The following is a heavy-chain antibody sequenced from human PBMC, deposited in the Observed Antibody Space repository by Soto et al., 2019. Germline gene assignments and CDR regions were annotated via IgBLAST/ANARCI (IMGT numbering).Heavy chain of an antibody. V-gene: IGHV1-69*12. CDR3: ARDNDRPQLGGNYYYILDV. Sequence: QVQLEQSGAEVKKPGSSVKVSCKASGGTFRTAAISWVRQAPGQGLEWMGGIMPVFRTPDYAQKFQGRVTLTADESMNTAYMELSGLRSDDTAVYYCARDNDRPQLGGNYYYILDVWGQGTTITVSS. J-gene: IGHJ6*02. D-gene: IGHD2-8*01. CDR2: IMPVFRTP. CDR1: GGTFRTAA.